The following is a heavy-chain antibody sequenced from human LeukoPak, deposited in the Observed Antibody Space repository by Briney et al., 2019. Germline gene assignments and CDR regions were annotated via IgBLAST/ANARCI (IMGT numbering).Heavy chain of an antibody. V-gene: IGHV3-21*01. Sequence: GGFLRLSCAASGFTFSNYNMNWVRQAPGKGLEWVSSITSSSSYIYYPDSLKGRFTISRDNAKNSLYLQMNSLRAEDTAVYYCARGCSNTNCYYPDYWGQGTLVTVSS. CDR2: ITSSSSYI. D-gene: IGHD2-2*01. CDR3: ARGCSNTNCYYPDY. CDR1: GFTFSNYN. J-gene: IGHJ4*02.